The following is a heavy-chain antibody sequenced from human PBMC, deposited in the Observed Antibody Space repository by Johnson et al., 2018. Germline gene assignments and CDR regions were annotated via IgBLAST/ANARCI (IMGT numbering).Heavy chain of an antibody. Sequence: VQLVQSGGGLHQPGGSLRLSCAASGFIVSDNYMSWVRQAPGKGLEWVSVIFRDTGTYYADSVKGRFTISRDNSKNSLYLQMNRLTPEDTAVYYCVKLGPWTYRFDYWGQGTIVSVS. CDR3: VKLGPWTYRFDY. D-gene: IGHD7-27*01. CDR1: GFIVSDNY. CDR2: IFRDTGT. V-gene: IGHV3-53*01. J-gene: IGHJ4*02.